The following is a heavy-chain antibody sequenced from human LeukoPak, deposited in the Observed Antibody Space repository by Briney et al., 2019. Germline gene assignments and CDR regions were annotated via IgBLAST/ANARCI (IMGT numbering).Heavy chain of an antibody. V-gene: IGHV4-31*03. CDR3: ARTHGQGYSYGDFDY. Sequence: PSQTLSLTCTVSGGSISSGGYYWSWIRQHPGKGLEWIGYIYYSGSTYYNPSLKSRVTISVDTSKNQFSLKLSSVTAADTAVYYCARTHGQGYSYGDFDYWGHGTLVTVSS. CDR2: IYYSGST. D-gene: IGHD5-18*01. CDR1: GGSISSGGYY. J-gene: IGHJ4*01.